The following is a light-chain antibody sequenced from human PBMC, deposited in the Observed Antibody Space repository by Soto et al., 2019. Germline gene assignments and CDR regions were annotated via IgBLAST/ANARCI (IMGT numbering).Light chain of an antibody. CDR2: DII. Sequence: QSVLTXPASVSGSPGQSITISSTGTSSDVGAYIFVSWYQQHPGKAPKLMIYDIINRPSGVSNRFSGSKSGNTASLTISGLQAEDEADYYCVSFTTSRSYVFGTGTKVTVL. V-gene: IGLV2-14*03. J-gene: IGLJ1*01. CDR1: SSDVGAYIF. CDR3: VSFTTSRSYV.